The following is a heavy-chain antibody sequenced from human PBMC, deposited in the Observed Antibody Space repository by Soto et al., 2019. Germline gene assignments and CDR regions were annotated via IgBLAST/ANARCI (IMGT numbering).Heavy chain of an antibody. CDR1: GVTVSSYA. D-gene: IGHD6-6*01. V-gene: IGHV3-23*01. J-gene: IGHJ5*02. Sequence: XGSLILSCAASGVTVSSYAMSWVRQAPGKGLEWVSAISGSGGSTYYADSVKGRFTISRDNSKNTLYLQMNSLRADDTAVYYCAKGYSSSGNWFDHWGQGTLVTVSS. CDR3: AKGYSSSGNWFDH. CDR2: ISGSGGST.